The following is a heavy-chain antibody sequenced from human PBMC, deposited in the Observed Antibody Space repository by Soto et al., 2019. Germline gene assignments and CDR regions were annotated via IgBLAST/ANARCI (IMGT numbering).Heavy chain of an antibody. CDR1: GGSVSSDTYY. J-gene: IGHJ4*02. CDR3: ARATRTTVTDF. V-gene: IGHV4-61*01. D-gene: IGHD4-17*01. CDR2: IYYSGST. Sequence: PSETLSLTCTVSGGSVSSDTYYWSWIRQPPGKGLEWIGYIYYSGSTNYNPSLRSRVTISFATSKNQFSLKLSSVTAADTAVYYCARATRTTVTDFWGQGTLVTVS.